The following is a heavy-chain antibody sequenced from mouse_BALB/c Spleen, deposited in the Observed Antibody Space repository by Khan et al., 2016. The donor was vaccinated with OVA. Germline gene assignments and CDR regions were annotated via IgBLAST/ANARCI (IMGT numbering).Heavy chain of an antibody. Sequence: QVRLQQAGAEPARPGASVKMSCKASGYTFTSYTMHWVKQRLGQGLEWIGYINPSSGYTKYNQKFKDKATLTADKSSSTAYMQLSSLTSEDTAVYYSARTHGGGGQGTTLTVSS. CDR2: INPSSGYT. CDR1: GYTFTSYT. CDR3: ARTHGG. V-gene: IGHV1-4*01. J-gene: IGHJ2*01.